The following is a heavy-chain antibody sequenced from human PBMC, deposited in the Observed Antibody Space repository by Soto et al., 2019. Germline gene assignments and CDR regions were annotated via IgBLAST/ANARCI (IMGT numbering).Heavy chain of an antibody. Sequence: SETLSLTCTVSGGSISSYYWSWIRQPPGKGLEWIGYIYYSGITNYNPSLKSRVTISVDTSKNQFSLKLSSVTAADTAVYYCAKLYCTNGVCYQFDYWGQGTLVTVSS. J-gene: IGHJ4*02. V-gene: IGHV4-59*01. CDR1: GGSISSYY. CDR2: IYYSGIT. D-gene: IGHD2-8*01. CDR3: AKLYCTNGVCYQFDY.